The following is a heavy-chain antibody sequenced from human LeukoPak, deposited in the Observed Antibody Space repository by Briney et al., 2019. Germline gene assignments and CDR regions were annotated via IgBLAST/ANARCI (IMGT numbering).Heavy chain of an antibody. Sequence: ASVKVSCKASGYTFTSYGISWVRQAPGQGLGWMGWISAYNGNTNYAQKLQGRVTMTTDTSTTTAYMELRSLRSDDTAVYYCARDPPYYDSSGYYAFWGQGTLVTVSS. CDR1: GYTFTSYG. CDR3: ARDPPYYDSSGYYAF. CDR2: ISAYNGNT. V-gene: IGHV1-18*01. D-gene: IGHD3-22*01. J-gene: IGHJ4*02.